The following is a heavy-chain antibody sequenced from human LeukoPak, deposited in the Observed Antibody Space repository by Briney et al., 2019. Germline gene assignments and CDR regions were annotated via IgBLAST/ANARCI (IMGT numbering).Heavy chain of an antibody. CDR1: GFIFSHYT. CDR2: ISDSGYST. Sequence: TGGSLRLSCAASGFIFSHYTMTWVRQAPGKGLEWVSGISDSGYSTYYADSVKGRFTISRDNSKNTLYLQMNSLRAEDTAVYYCAKPYYDSSGYSFYFDYWGQGTLVTVSS. J-gene: IGHJ4*02. CDR3: AKPYYDSSGYSFYFDY. D-gene: IGHD3-22*01. V-gene: IGHV3-23*01.